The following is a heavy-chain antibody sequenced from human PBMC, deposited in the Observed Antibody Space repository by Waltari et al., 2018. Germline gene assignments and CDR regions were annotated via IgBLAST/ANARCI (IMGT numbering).Heavy chain of an antibody. J-gene: IGHJ4*02. CDR3: ARLPGYSSGWYDN. CDR2: SSPSDGHT. Sequence: QVQLVQSGAEVKRPGASVKVSYKTSGYTFIRYGVDWVRQAPGQGLEWMGWSSPSDGHTNYAQKFQGRVTMTTDTSTSTAYMELRDLRSDDTAIYYCARLPGYSSGWYDNWGQGTLVTVSS. V-gene: IGHV1-18*01. D-gene: IGHD6-19*01. CDR1: GYTFIRYG.